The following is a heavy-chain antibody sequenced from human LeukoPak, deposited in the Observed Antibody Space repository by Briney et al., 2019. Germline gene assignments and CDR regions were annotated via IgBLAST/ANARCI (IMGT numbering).Heavy chain of an antibody. D-gene: IGHD6-6*01. CDR1: GGSINSHY. J-gene: IGHJ4*02. Sequence: SETLSLTCTVSGGSINSHYWSWIRQPPGKGLEWIGHIYYRGSTNYNPSLKSRVTISVDTSKNQFSLKLSSVTPADTAVYYCARSAAGRRAYSYYFDYWGQGTLVTVSS. V-gene: IGHV4-59*11. CDR2: IYYRGST. CDR3: ARSAAGRRAYSYYFDY.